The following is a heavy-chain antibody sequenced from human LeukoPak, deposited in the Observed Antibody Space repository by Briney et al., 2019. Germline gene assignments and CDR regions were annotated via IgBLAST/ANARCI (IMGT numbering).Heavy chain of an antibody. D-gene: IGHD3-10*01. J-gene: IGHJ3*02. CDR1: GFTFSSYS. Sequence: GGSLRLSCAASGFTFSSYSMNWVRQAPGKGLEWVSSISSSSSYIYYADSVKGRFTISRDNSKNTLYLQMNSLRAEDTAVYYCARDRGDAFDIWGQGTKVTVSS. CDR3: ARDRGDAFDI. V-gene: IGHV3-21*01. CDR2: ISSSSSYI.